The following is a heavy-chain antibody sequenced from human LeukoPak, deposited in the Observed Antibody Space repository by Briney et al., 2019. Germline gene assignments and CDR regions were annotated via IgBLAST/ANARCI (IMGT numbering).Heavy chain of an antibody. CDR2: IYYSGST. J-gene: IGHJ4*02. D-gene: IGHD6-19*01. V-gene: IGHV4-39*07. Sequence: SETLSLTCTVSGGSISSSSYYWGWIRQPPGKGLEWIGSIYYSGSTYYNPSLKSRVTISVDTSKNQFSLKLSSVTAADTAVYYCARVSTYSSGWYPHALFDYWGQGTLVTVSS. CDR3: ARVSTYSSGWYPHALFDY. CDR1: GGSISSSSYY.